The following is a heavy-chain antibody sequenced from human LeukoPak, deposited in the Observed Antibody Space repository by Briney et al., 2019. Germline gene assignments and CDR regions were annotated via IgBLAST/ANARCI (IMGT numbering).Heavy chain of an antibody. CDR3: ARVGLDLYWYFDL. J-gene: IGHJ2*01. CDR1: GGSISSSSYY. V-gene: IGHV4-39*07. Sequence: SETLSLTCTVSGGSISSSSYYWGWIRQPPGKGLEWIGSIYYSGSTYYNPSLKSRVTISVDTSKNQFSLKLSSVTAADTAVYYCARVGLDLYWYFDLWGRGTLVTVSS. CDR2: IYYSGST. D-gene: IGHD3-16*01.